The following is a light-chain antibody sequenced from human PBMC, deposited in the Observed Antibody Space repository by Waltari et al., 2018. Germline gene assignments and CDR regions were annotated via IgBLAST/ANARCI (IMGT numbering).Light chain of an antibody. Sequence: QSVLTQPPSASGTPGQRVTISCSGSSSHIGSSYVYWYQQVPGTAPKLLIYRNNQRPSGVPDRFSGSKSGTSASLAISGLRSEDEADYYCEAWDDSLSVLVFGGGTKVTVL. J-gene: IGLJ3*02. CDR1: SSHIGSSY. V-gene: IGLV1-47*01. CDR2: RNN. CDR3: EAWDDSLSVLV.